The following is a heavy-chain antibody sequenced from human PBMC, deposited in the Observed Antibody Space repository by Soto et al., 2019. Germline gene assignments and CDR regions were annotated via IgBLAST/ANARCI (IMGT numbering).Heavy chain of an antibody. Sequence: GLDLEWLALIYWDDDKRYSPSLKSRLTITKDTSKNQVVLTMTNMDPVDTATYYCAHSGQWLVLGGFDYWGQGTLVTVSS. V-gene: IGHV2-5*02. CDR3: AHSGQWLVLGGFDY. D-gene: IGHD6-19*01. CDR2: IYWDDDK. J-gene: IGHJ4*02.